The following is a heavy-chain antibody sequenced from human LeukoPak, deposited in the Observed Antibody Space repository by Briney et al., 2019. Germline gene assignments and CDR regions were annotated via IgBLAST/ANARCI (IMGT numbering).Heavy chain of an antibody. CDR3: ARRGGRGWYPTSDY. CDR2: ISPYSGNT. Sequence: ASVKVSCKASGYTFSSFDISWVRQAPGQGLEWMGWISPYSGNTNYAQNLQGRVTVTTDTSTSTAYMELRSLRSDDTAVYYCARRGGRGWYPTSDYWGQGTLVTVSS. V-gene: IGHV1-18*01. D-gene: IGHD6-19*01. CDR1: GYTFSSFD. J-gene: IGHJ4*02.